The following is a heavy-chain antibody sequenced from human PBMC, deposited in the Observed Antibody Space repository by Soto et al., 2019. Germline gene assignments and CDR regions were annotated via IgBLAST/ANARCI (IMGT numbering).Heavy chain of an antibody. D-gene: IGHD3-3*01. CDR1: GGSFSGYY. Sequence: SETLSLTCAVYGGSFSGYYWSWIRQPPGKGLEWIGEINHSGSTNYNPSLKSRVTISVDTSKNQFSLKLSSVTAADTAVYYCARALSITIFGVVKYYYYMAVWGKGTTVTVSS. V-gene: IGHV4-34*01. CDR3: ARALSITIFGVVKYYYYMAV. CDR2: INHSGST. J-gene: IGHJ6*03.